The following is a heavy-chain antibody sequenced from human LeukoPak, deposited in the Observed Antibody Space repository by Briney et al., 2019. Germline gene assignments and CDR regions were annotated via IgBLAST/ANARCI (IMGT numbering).Heavy chain of an antibody. Sequence: SETLSLTCAVYGGSFSGYYWSWIRQPPGEGLEWIGEINHSGSTNYNPSLKSRVTISVDTSKNQFSLKLSSVTAADTAVYYCASLYDSSGYYYRDAFDIWGQGTMVTVSS. V-gene: IGHV4-34*01. CDR1: GGSFSGYY. CDR2: INHSGST. CDR3: ASLYDSSGYYYRDAFDI. J-gene: IGHJ3*02. D-gene: IGHD3-22*01.